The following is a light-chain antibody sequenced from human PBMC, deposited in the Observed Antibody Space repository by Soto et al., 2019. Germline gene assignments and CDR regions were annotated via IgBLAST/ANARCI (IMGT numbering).Light chain of an antibody. V-gene: IGKV3-15*01. CDR3: QQYHNWPIT. CDR2: DAS. CDR1: QSVSSN. Sequence: EIVMTQSPVTLSVSPGERATLSCRASQSVSSNLAWHQQKPGQAPRILMYDASTRATGISARFSGSGSGTEFTLTISSLQSEDFAVYYCQQYHNWPITFGQGTRLEIK. J-gene: IGKJ5*01.